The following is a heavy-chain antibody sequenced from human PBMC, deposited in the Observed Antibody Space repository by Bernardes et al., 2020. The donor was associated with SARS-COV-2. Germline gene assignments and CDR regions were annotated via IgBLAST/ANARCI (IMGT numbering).Heavy chain of an antibody. D-gene: IGHD5-18*01. CDR2: IYYSGST. Sequence: ETLSLTCTVSGGSISSSSYYWGWIRQPPGKGLEWIGSIYYSGSTYYNPSLKSRVTISVDTSKNQFSLKLSSVTAADTAVYYCATPGYSYGYGYYFDYWGQGTLVTVSS. CDR3: ATPGYSYGYGYYFDY. CDR1: GGSISSSSYY. J-gene: IGHJ4*02. V-gene: IGHV4-39*07.